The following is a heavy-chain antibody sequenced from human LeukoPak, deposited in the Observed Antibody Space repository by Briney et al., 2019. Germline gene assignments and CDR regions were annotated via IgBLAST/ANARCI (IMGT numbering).Heavy chain of an antibody. V-gene: IGHV1-58*02. CDR3: AASSMVRGVTHFDY. D-gene: IGHD3-10*01. J-gene: IGHJ4*02. CDR2: IVVGSGNT. Sequence: SVKVSCKASGFTFTSSAMQWVRQARGQRLEWIGWIVVGSGNTNYAQTFQERVTITRDMSTSTAYMEMSSLRSEDTAVYYCAASSMVRGVTHFDYWGQGTLVTVSS. CDR1: GFTFTSSA.